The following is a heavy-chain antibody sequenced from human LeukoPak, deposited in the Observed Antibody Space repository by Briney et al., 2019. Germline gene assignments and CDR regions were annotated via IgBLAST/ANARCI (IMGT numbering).Heavy chain of an antibody. J-gene: IGHJ4*02. V-gene: IGHV4-34*01. CDR3: ARGWLYFDY. CDR1: GGSFSGYY. D-gene: IGHD5-12*01. CDR2: INHSGST. Sequence: PSETLSLTCAVYGGSFSGYYWSWIRQPPGKGLEWIGEINHSGSTNYNPSLKSRVTISVDTSKNQFSLKLSSVTAADTAVYYCARGWLYFDYWGQGTLVTVPS.